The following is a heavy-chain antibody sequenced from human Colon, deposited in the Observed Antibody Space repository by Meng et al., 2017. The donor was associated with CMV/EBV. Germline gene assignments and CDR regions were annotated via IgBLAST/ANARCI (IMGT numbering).Heavy chain of an antibody. CDR2: ISSYNGKT. V-gene: IGHV1-18*04. J-gene: IGHJ4*02. Sequence: ASVKVSCKASGYTFKNYGVTWMRQAPGQGLEWMGRISSYNGKTNYAPKFQDRIMMITDTSTATAYVELRNLRSDDTAVYYCARDRMLRPDYFDYCGQGTLVTVSS. D-gene: IGHD2-15*01. CDR1: GYTFKNYG. CDR3: ARDRMLRPDYFDY.